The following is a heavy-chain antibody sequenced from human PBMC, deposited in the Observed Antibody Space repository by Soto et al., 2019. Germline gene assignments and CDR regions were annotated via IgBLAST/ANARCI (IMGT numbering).Heavy chain of an antibody. Sequence: PGGSLRLSCAASGFTFSSYSMNWVRQAPGKGLEWVSSISSSSSYIYYADSVKGRFTISRDNAKNSLYLQMNSLRAEDTAVYYCARVGRSTVRGYSGYRDVWGKGTTVTVSS. J-gene: IGHJ6*04. CDR3: ARVGRSTVRGYSGYRDV. CDR2: ISSSSSYI. CDR1: GFTFSSYS. V-gene: IGHV3-21*01. D-gene: IGHD5-12*01.